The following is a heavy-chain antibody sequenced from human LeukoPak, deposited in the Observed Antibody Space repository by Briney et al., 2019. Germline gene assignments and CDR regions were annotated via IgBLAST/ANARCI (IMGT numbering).Heavy chain of an antibody. CDR2: MSYSGST. CDR1: GASISGYC. J-gene: IGHJ3*02. V-gene: IGHV4-59*01. D-gene: IGHD3-22*01. Sequence: SETLSLTCTVSGASISGYCWNWIRQPPGKGLEWIGYMSYSGSTNYNPSLRSRVTISLDTSKNHFSLKLSSVTAADTAVYYCARDPMIVGREAFDIWGQGTMVIVSS. CDR3: ARDPMIVGREAFDI.